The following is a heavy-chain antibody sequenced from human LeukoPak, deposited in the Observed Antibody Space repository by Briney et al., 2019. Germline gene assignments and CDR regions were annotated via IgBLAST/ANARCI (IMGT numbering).Heavy chain of an antibody. CDR2: ISATGGST. CDR3: AKDSGTYYKAFDY. Sequence: GGSLRLSCAASGFSFSSYAMTWVRQAPGKGLEWVSTISATGGSTYYADSVKGRLTISRDNSKNTLYLQMNSLRAEDTAVYFCAKDSGTYYKAFDYWGQGTLVTVSS. J-gene: IGHJ4*02. V-gene: IGHV3-23*01. CDR1: GFSFSSYA. D-gene: IGHD1-26*01.